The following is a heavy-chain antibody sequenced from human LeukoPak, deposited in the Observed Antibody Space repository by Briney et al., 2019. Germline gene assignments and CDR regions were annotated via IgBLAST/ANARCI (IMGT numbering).Heavy chain of an antibody. CDR2: IKQDGGEK. V-gene: IGHV3-7*05. J-gene: IGHJ3*02. Sequence: GGSLRLSCAASRFTFSNYWMSWVRQAPGKGLEWVANIKQDGGEKIYVDSVRGRFTISRDNAKNSLYLQMNSLRVEDTAVYYCARDHLREGATGASEIWGQGTMVTVSS. D-gene: IGHD1-26*01. CDR3: ARDHLREGATGASEI. CDR1: RFTFSNYW.